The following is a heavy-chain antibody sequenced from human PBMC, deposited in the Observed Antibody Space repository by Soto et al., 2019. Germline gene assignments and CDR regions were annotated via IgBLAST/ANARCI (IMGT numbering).Heavy chain of an antibody. J-gene: IGHJ6*02. CDR2: IYYSGST. CDR1: GGSISSYY. D-gene: IGHD3-22*01. V-gene: IGHV4-59*08. CDR3: ARRGYYDSSGYDYYYGMDV. Sequence: SETLSLTCTVSGGSISSYYWSWIRQPPGKGLEWIGYIYYSGSTNYNPSLKSRVTISVDTSKNQFSLKLSSVTAADTAVYYCARRGYYDSSGYDYYYGMDVWGQGTTVTVSS.